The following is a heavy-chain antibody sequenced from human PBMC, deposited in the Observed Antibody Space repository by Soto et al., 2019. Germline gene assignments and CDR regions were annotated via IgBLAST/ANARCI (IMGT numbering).Heavy chain of an antibody. V-gene: IGHV3-30*04. CDR3: AKDTGTTVGAHDY. CDR1: GFTFTSSA. Sequence: QVQLVESGGGVVQPGRSLRLSCAASGFTFTSSAMHWVRQAPGKGLEWVAVISYDGSNKYYADSVKGRFTISRDNSKNTLYLQMNSLRAEDTAVYYCAKDTGTTVGAHDYWGQGTLVTVSS. CDR2: ISYDGSNK. D-gene: IGHD4-4*01. J-gene: IGHJ4*02.